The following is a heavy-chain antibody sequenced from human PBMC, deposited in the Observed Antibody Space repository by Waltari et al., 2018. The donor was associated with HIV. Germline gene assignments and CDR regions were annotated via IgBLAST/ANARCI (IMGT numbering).Heavy chain of an antibody. D-gene: IGHD3-3*01. J-gene: IGHJ6*02. V-gene: IGHV4-31*03. CDR1: GGSISSGGYY. CDR3: ARDHATIFGGGGRDYGMDV. CDR2: IYYSGTT. Sequence: QVQLQESGPGLVKPSQTLSLTCTVSGGSISSGGYYWSWIRQHPGKGLERIGYIYYSGTTYYTPSLNSRVTISVDTSKNQFSLKLSSVTAADTAVYYCARDHATIFGGGGRDYGMDVWGQGTTVTVSS.